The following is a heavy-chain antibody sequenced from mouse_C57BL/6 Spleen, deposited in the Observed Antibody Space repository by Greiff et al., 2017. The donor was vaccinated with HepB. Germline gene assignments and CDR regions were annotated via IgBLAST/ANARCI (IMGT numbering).Heavy chain of an antibody. J-gene: IGHJ1*03. CDR3: ARGYDGSSPDFEV. CDR2: IHPNSGST. Sequence: QVQLQQSGAELVKPGASVKLSCKASGYTFTSYWMHWVKQRPGQGLEWIGMIHPNSGSTNYNEKFKSKATLTVDKSSSTAYMQLSSLTSEDSAVYYCARGYDGSSPDFEVWGTGTTVTVSS. CDR1: GYTFTSYW. V-gene: IGHV1-64*01. D-gene: IGHD1-1*01.